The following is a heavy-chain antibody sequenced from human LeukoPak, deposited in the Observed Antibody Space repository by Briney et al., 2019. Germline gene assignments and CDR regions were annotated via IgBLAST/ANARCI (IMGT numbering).Heavy chain of an antibody. Sequence: KPSETLSLTCTVSGGSISGDHWNWIXQPXGKGLEWIGYIYYSGSTNYNPSLKSRVTISIDTSKNQFSLKLTSVTAADTAVYYCARRNDFGIWGQGTMVTVSS. J-gene: IGHJ3*02. CDR2: IYYSGST. CDR1: GGSISGDH. CDR3: ARRNDFGI. V-gene: IGHV4-59*08.